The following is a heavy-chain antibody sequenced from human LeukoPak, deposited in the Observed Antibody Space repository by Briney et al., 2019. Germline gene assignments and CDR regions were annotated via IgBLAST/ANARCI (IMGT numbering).Heavy chain of an antibody. CDR2: ISSNSGNT. Sequence: ASVNVSCKATGYTFTSYGISWVRQAPGQGLEWMGWISSNSGNTNYAQKLQGRVTMTTDTSTSTAYMELRSLRSDDTAVYYCARDRVSPTARFDYWGQGTLVTVSS. J-gene: IGHJ4*02. D-gene: IGHD4-17*01. V-gene: IGHV1-18*01. CDR1: GYTFTSYG. CDR3: ARDRVSPTARFDY.